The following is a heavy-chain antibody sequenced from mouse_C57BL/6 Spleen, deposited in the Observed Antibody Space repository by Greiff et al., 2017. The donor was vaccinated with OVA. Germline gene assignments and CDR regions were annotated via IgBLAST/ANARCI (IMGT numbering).Heavy chain of an antibody. CDR3: ARGRDYYGSFPFAY. Sequence: EVKVEESEGGLVQPGSSMKLSCTASGFTFSDYYMAWVRQVPEKGLEWVANINYDGSSTYYLDSLKSRFIISRDNAKNILYLQMSSLKSEDTATYYCARGRDYYGSFPFAYWGQGTLVTVSA. CDR2: INYDGSST. CDR1: GFTFSDYY. V-gene: IGHV5-16*01. D-gene: IGHD1-1*01. J-gene: IGHJ3*01.